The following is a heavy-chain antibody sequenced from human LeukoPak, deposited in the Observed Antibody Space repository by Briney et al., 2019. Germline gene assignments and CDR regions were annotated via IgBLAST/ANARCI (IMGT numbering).Heavy chain of an antibody. Sequence: ASVKVSCKASGGTFSSYTISWVRQAPGQGLEWMGGIIPILGIANYAQKFQGRVTITADKSTSTAYMELSSLRSEDTAVYYCARGGYCSSTSCSNAFDIWGQGTMVTVSS. J-gene: IGHJ3*02. V-gene: IGHV1-69*02. CDR2: IIPILGIA. CDR1: GGTFSSYT. CDR3: ARGGYCSSTSCSNAFDI. D-gene: IGHD2-2*01.